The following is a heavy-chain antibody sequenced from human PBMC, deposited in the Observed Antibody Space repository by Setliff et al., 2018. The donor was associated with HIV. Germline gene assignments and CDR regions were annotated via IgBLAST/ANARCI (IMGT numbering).Heavy chain of an antibody. V-gene: IGHV4-61*01. CDR3: ARDRGDDAFDI. CDR2: IYYSGST. D-gene: IGHD3-10*01. J-gene: IGHJ3*02. Sequence: KTSETLSLTCSVSGDSISSGSYFWSWIRQPPGKGLEWIGYIYYSGSTNYNPSLKSRVTISVDTSKNQFSPKLSSVTAADTAVYYCARDRGDDAFDIWGQGTMVTVSS. CDR1: GDSISSGSYF.